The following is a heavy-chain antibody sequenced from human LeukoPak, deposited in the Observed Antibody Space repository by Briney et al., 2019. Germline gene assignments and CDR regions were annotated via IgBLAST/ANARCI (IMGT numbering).Heavy chain of an antibody. Sequence: PGGSLRLSCTASGFTFSNYYMNWVRQAPGKGLEWVSSISGSSNFAEYTDSVKGRFTISRDNSKNTLYLQLNSLRAEDTAVYYCARDRLRFLEWLFVDAFDIWGQGTMVTVSS. V-gene: IGHV3-21*01. CDR1: GFTFSNYY. CDR2: ISGSSNFA. D-gene: IGHD3-3*01. J-gene: IGHJ3*02. CDR3: ARDRLRFLEWLFVDAFDI.